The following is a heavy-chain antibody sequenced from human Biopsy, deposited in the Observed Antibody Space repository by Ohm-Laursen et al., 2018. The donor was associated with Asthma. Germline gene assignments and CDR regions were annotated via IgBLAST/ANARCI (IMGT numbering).Heavy chain of an antibody. D-gene: IGHD3-22*01. CDR2: ISSSSSTI. CDR1: GFTFISYS. Sequence: SLRLSCTAAGFTFISYSLNWVRQAPGKGLEWVSYISSSSSTIYYADSVKGRFTISRDNAKNSLYLQMNSLRAEDTAVYYCARDANIYYNSSGYYYNYYYGMDVWGQGTTVTVS. J-gene: IGHJ6*02. V-gene: IGHV3-48*01. CDR3: ARDANIYYNSSGYYYNYYYGMDV.